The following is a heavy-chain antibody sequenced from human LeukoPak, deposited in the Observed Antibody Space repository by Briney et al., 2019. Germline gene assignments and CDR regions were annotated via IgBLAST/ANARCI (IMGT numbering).Heavy chain of an antibody. CDR1: GYTFTSYY. D-gene: IGHD1-26*01. CDR3: ARVGVGGRYYFDY. Sequence: GASVKVSCKASGYTFTSYYMHWVRQAPGQGLEWMGVINPSGGSTSYTQKFQGRVTVTRDTSTSTVYMELSSLRSVDTAVYYCARVGVGGRYYFDYWGQGALVIVSA. J-gene: IGHJ4*02. CDR2: INPSGGST. V-gene: IGHV1-46*01.